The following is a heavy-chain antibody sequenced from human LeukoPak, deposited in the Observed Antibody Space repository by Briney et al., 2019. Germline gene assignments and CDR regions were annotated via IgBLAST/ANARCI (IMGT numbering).Heavy chain of an antibody. D-gene: IGHD6-13*01. V-gene: IGHV3-23*01. Sequence: GGSLRLSCAASGFTFSSYAMSWVRQAPGKGLEWVSAISGSGGSTYYADSVKGRFTISRDNSKNTLYLQTNSLRAEDTAVYYCAKVMDGQQLVLGYFDYWAREPWSPSPQ. CDR3: AKVMDGQQLVLGYFDY. CDR1: GFTFSSYA. J-gene: IGHJ4*02. CDR2: ISGSGGST.